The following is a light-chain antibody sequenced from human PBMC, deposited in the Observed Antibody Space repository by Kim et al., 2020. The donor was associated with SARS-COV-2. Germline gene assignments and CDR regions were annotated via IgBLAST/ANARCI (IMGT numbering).Light chain of an antibody. CDR1: QSISSY. V-gene: IGKV1-39*01. CDR3: QRSYSTGYT. CDR2: AAS. Sequence: SASVRDRVTITCRAIQSISSYLNWYQQKPGNAPKLLIYAASSLQSGVPSRFSGSRSGTDFTLTVSSLQPEDFATYYCQRSYSTGYTFGQGTKLEI. J-gene: IGKJ2*01.